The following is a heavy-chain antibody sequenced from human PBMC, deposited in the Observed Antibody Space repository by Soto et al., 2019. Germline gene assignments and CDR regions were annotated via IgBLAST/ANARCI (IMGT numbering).Heavy chain of an antibody. CDR2: ISGFSGNS. D-gene: IGHD3-16*01. J-gene: IGHJ3*02. Sequence: QLQLVQSGAEVRKPGASVEVSCKTSGYIFTDYDINWVRQAPGQGLEWMGWISGFSGNSKYAQKVEGRVTMTTDTSTSTAYMELRSLRSDDTAVYYCARGNYVISKDAFDIWGQGTMVIVSP. CDR1: GYIFTDYD. CDR3: ARGNYVISKDAFDI. V-gene: IGHV1-18*01.